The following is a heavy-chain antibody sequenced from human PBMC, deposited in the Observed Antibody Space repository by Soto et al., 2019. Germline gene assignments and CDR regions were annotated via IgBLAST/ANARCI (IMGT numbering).Heavy chain of an antibody. Sequence: TSETLSLTCTVSGGSISSGGYYWTWIRQHPGKGLEWIAYIYHSGYTFYNPSLKSRVTMSVDTSKNQFSLKLRSVTAADTAVYYCAKWEGLGSDYYYYAMDVWGQGTTVTVSS. D-gene: IGHD1-26*01. CDR1: GGSISSGGYY. CDR2: IYHSGYT. CDR3: AKWEGLGSDYYYYAMDV. J-gene: IGHJ6*02. V-gene: IGHV4-31*03.